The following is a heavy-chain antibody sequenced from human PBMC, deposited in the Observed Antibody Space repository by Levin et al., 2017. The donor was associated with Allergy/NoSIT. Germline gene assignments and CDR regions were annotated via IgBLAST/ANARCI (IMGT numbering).Heavy chain of an antibody. CDR1: GGTFSGYA. J-gene: IGHJ6*03. CDR3: AREPLNYDYAGNYYYYYMDV. V-gene: IGHV1-69*06. CDR2: IIPIFGTA. D-gene: IGHD5-12*01. Sequence: GASVKVSCKASGGTFSGYAITWVRQAPGQGLEWMGGIIPIFGTANYAQKFQGRVTITADKSTSTAYMELSSLRSDDTAVYYCAREPLNYDYAGNYYYYYMDVWGKGTTVTVSS.